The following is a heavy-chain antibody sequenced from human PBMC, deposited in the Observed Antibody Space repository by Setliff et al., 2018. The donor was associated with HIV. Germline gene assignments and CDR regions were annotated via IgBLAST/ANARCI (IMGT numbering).Heavy chain of an antibody. J-gene: IGHJ4*02. D-gene: IGHD2-15*01. V-gene: IGHV1-18*01. CDR2: ISTYSDGT. CDR1: GYTFTTYG. Sequence: ASVKVSCKPSGYTFTTYGLSWVRQAPGQGLEWMGWISTYSDGTSYAQNLQGRVTMTTDPSTSTAYMELRSLRFDDTAVYYCARERRYCSGGSCSKFFDYWGQGTLVTVSS. CDR3: ARERRYCSGGSCSKFFDY.